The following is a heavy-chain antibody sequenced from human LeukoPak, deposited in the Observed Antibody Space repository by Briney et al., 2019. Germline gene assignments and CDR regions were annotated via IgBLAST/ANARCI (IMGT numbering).Heavy chain of an antibody. CDR1: GFTFDDYA. V-gene: IGHV3-9*01. Sequence: PGGSLRLSCAASGFTFDDYAMHWVRQAPGKGLEWVSGISWNSGSIGYADSVKGRFTISRDNAKNSLYLQMNSLTAEDTAVYYCARDDGFSCYSYWGQGTLVTVSS. D-gene: IGHD3/OR15-3a*01. CDR3: ARDDGFSCYSY. J-gene: IGHJ4*02. CDR2: ISWNSGSI.